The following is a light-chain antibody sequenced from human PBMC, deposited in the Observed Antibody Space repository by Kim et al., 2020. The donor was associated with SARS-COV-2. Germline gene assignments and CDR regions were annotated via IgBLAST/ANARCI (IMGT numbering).Light chain of an antibody. CDR3: QKYNSAPWT. J-gene: IGKJ1*01. V-gene: IGKV1-27*01. Sequence: SASVGDRVTITCRASQDIANSLAWYQQKPGKVPQVLIYAASTLQSGVPSRFSGSGSGTEFTLTIGSLQTEDVATYYCQKYNSAPWTFGPGIKVE. CDR1: QDIANS. CDR2: AAS.